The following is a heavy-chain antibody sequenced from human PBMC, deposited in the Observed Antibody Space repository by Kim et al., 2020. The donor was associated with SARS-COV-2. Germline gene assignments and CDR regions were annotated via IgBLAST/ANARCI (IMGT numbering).Heavy chain of an antibody. V-gene: IGHV3-23*01. Sequence: GGSLRLSCGASGYTFSGHAMTWVRQPPGMGLEEVSSISASGTTFYTDSVKGRFTISRDNSRNTLYLQMDGLRAEDTAIYYFTRGKFLIDYWGQGTLVTVS. CDR2: ISASGTT. J-gene: IGHJ4*02. CDR3: TRGKFLIDY. CDR1: GYTFSGHA.